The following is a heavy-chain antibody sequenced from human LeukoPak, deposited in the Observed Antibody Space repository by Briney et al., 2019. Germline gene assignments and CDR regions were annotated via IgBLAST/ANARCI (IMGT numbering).Heavy chain of an antibody. CDR3: ARGGNVLRYFDWLSSSRTTGFDY. CDR2: IYYSGST. D-gene: IGHD3-9*01. J-gene: IGHJ4*02. Sequence: SETLSLTCTVSGGSISSYYWSWIRQPPGKGLEWIGYIYYSGSTNYNPSLKSRVTISVDTSKNQFSLKLSFVTAADTAVYYRARGGNVLRYFDWLSSSRTTGFDYWGQGTLVTVSS. CDR1: GGSISSYY. V-gene: IGHV4-59*01.